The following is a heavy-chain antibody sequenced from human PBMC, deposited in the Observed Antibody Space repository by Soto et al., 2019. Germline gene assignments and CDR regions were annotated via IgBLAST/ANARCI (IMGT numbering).Heavy chain of an antibody. J-gene: IGHJ4*02. V-gene: IGHV4-4*07. CDR1: GRSMSGYY. CDR3: AREDYYDTGYYVV. Sequence: SETLSLTCTVSGRSMSGYYWSWIRQPAGERLEWIGRIYISGTTDFNPSLKGRVTMSVDTSKNQFSLKLTSVTAADTALYYCAREDYYDTGYYVVWGQGTQVTVSS. CDR2: IYISGTT. D-gene: IGHD3-9*01.